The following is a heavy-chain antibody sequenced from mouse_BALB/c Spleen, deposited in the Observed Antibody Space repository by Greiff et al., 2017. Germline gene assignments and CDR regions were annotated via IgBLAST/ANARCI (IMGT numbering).Heavy chain of an antibody. CDR2: ISSGGSYT. D-gene: IGHD3-1*01. J-gene: IGHJ4*01. V-gene: IGHV5-9-4*01. Sequence: EVQLVESGGGLVKPGGSLKLSCAASGFTFSSYAMSWVRQSPEKRLEWVAEISSGGSYTYYPDTVTGRFTISRDNAKNTLYLEMSSLRSEDTAMYYCAGYGYAMDYWGQGTSVTVSS. CDR3: AGYGYAMDY. CDR1: GFTFSSYA.